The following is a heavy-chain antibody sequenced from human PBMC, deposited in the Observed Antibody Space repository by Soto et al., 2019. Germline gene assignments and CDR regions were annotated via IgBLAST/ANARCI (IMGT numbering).Heavy chain of an antibody. CDR3: ARDWGDSSSLIFDY. V-gene: IGHV4-59*01. CDR1: GGSISSYY. CDR2: IYYSGRT. Sequence: SETLSLTCTFSGGSISSYYWSWIRQPPGKGLEWIGYIYYSGRTNYNPSLKSRVTISVDTSKNQFSLKLTSVIAADTAVYYCARDWGDSSSLIFDYWGQGTLVTVSS. J-gene: IGHJ4*02. D-gene: IGHD6-6*01.